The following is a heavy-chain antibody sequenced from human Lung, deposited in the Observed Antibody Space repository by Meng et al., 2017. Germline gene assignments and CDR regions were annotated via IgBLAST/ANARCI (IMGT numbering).Heavy chain of an antibody. CDR2: ITGDGSST. CDR3: ARGGVTTDD. V-gene: IGHV3-74*01. CDR1: GFTFSTHW. Sequence: EVELVESGGGLVQPGGSLRLSCAASGFTFSTHWMHWVRQAPGKGLEWVSRITGDGSSTIYADSVQGRFTMSRDNAKNTLPLQMNSLRAEDTAVYYCARGGVTTDDWGQGTLVTVSS. J-gene: IGHJ4*02. D-gene: IGHD4-17*01.